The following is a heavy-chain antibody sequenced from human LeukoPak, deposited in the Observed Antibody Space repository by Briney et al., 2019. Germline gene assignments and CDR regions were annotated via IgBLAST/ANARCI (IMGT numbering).Heavy chain of an antibody. Sequence: GGSLRLSCAASGFTFGSYSMNWVRRAPGKGLEWVSAISGSGGSTYYADSVKGRFTISRDNSKNTLYLQMNSLRAEDTAVYYCAKDRDYYDSSGYYYDAFDIWGQGTMVTVSS. CDR3: AKDRDYYDSSGYYYDAFDI. CDR1: GFTFGSYS. J-gene: IGHJ3*02. CDR2: ISGSGGST. D-gene: IGHD3-22*01. V-gene: IGHV3-23*01.